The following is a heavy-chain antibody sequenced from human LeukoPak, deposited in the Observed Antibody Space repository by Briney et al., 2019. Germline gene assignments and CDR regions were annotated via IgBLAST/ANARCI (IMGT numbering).Heavy chain of an antibody. V-gene: IGHV3-30*02. D-gene: IGHD3-10*01. CDR1: GFIFSSYG. Sequence: GGSLRLSCAASGFIFSSYGMHWVRQAPGKGLEWVAIIRDDGSRKYHADSVKGRFSMSRDNSKNTLYLQMNSLRAEDTAVYYCAKHLWRDLLWFGEGYYFGSWGQGTLVTVSS. J-gene: IGHJ4*02. CDR3: AKHLWRDLLWFGEGYYFGS. CDR2: IRDDGSRK.